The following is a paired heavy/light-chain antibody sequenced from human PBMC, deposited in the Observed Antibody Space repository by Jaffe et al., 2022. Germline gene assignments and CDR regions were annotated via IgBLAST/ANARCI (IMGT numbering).Light chain of an antibody. CDR2: WAS. Sequence: DIVMTQSPDSLAVSLGERATINCKSSQTVLYSSNNKNFLAWYQQKPGQPPKLLIYWASTRESGVPDRFSGSGSGTDFTLTISSLQAEDVAVYYCQQYYSSPLTFGGGTKVEIK. CDR3: QQYYSSPLT. V-gene: IGKV4-1*01. J-gene: IGKJ4*01. CDR1: QTVLYSSNNKNF.
Heavy chain of an antibody. V-gene: IGHV3-30*02. CDR3: AKGRDYHASGSYYSVPDY. Sequence: QVQVVESGGGVVQPGGSLRLSCAASGFTFNDYGMHWVRQAPAKGLEWVSFIRYDGSKYYADSVKGRFTISRDNSKNTLYLQMNSLKAEDTAVYYCAKGRDYHASGSYYSVPDYWGQGTRVTVSS. J-gene: IGHJ4*02. D-gene: IGHD3-10*01. CDR1: GFTFNDYG. CDR2: IRYDGSK.